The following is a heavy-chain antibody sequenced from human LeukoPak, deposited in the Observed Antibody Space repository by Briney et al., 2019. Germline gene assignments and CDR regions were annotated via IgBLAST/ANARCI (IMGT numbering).Heavy chain of an antibody. J-gene: IGHJ5*02. CDR2: VYSSGDT. V-gene: IGHV4-4*07. D-gene: IGHD3-10*01. CDR1: GGSINDYY. Sequence: SETLSLTCSVSGGSINDYYWVWIRQPAGKGLEWIGRVYSSGDTYYNSSLKTRLTISSDTSKNQFSLKLSSVTAEDTAVYYCARGGYYGSGNDFRFDPWGQGTLVTVSS. CDR3: ARGGYYGSGNDFRFDP.